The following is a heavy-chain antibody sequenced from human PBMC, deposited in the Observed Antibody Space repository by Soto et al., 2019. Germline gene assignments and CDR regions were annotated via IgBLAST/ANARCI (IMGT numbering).Heavy chain of an antibody. CDR3: ARRYGGNLDY. Sequence: VQLQESGPGLVKPSETLSLTCTVSGGSISSYYWSWIRQPPGKGLEWIGYIYYSGRTNYNPSLKSRVTISVDTSKNQFSLKLSSVTAADTAVYYCARRYGGNLDYWGQGTLVTVSS. J-gene: IGHJ4*02. D-gene: IGHD1-26*01. CDR2: IYYSGRT. V-gene: IGHV4-59*08. CDR1: GGSISSYY.